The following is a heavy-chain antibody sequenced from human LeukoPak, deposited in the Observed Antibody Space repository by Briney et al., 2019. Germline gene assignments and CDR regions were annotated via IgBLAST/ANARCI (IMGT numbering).Heavy chain of an antibody. J-gene: IGHJ4*02. CDR1: CGSISSSTYF. CDR3: ATYEGLKEYFDY. D-gene: IGHD5-12*01. V-gene: IGHV4-61*02. CDR2: IYTSGST. Sequence: SQTLSLTCTVSCGSISSSTYFWSWIRQPAGKGLEWIGRIYTSGSTNYNPSLKSRVTISVDTSKNQFSLKLTPVTAADTAVYYCATYEGLKEYFDYWGQGTLVTVSS.